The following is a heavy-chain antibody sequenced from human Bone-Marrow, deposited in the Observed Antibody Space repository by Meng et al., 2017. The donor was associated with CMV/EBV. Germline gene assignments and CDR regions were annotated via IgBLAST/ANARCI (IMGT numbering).Heavy chain of an antibody. Sequence: SVKVSCKASGGTFSSYAISWVRQAPGQGLEWMGGIIPIFGTANYAQKFQGRVTITTDESTSTAYMELSSLRSDDTAVYYCASEIVVPAAQSGALDYWGQGTLVTVSS. CDR2: IIPIFGTA. D-gene: IGHD2-2*01. J-gene: IGHJ4*02. CDR3: ASEIVVPAAQSGALDY. CDR1: GGTFSSYA. V-gene: IGHV1-69*05.